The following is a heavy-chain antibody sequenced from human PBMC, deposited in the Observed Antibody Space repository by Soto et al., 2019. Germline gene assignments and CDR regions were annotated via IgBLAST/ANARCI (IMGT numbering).Heavy chain of an antibody. CDR2: INHSGST. J-gene: IGHJ4*02. Sequence: SXTLSLTCAVYGGSLSGYYWSWIRQPPVNGLEWIGEINHSGSTNYNPSLKSRVTISVDTSKNQFSLKLSSVTAADTAVYYCARGLIPAAPYSSSALNYFDYWGQGTLVTVSS. CDR3: ARGLIPAAPYSSSALNYFDY. V-gene: IGHV4-34*01. CDR1: GGSLSGYY. D-gene: IGHD6-6*01.